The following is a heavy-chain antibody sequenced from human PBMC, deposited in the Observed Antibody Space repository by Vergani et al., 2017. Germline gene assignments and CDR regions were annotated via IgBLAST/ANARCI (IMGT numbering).Heavy chain of an antibody. J-gene: IGHJ3*02. CDR2: ISAYNGNT. CDR1: GYTFTSYG. CDR3: ARDLRVTTVTYDAFDI. Sequence: QVQLVQSGAEVKKPGASVKVSCKASGYTFTSYGISWVRQAPGQGLEWMGWISAYNGNTNYAQKLQGRVTMTTDTSTSTAYMELSSLRSEDTAVYYCARDLRVTTVTYDAFDIWGQGTMVTVSS. V-gene: IGHV1-18*04. D-gene: IGHD4-17*01.